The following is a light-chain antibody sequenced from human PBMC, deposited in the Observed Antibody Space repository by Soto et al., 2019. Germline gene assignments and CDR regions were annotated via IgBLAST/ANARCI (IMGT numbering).Light chain of an antibody. CDR1: QSIETW. CDR3: QQYTTYYS. J-gene: IGKJ2*03. Sequence: DIQLTQSPSTLSAFMGDRVTITCRASQSIETWLAWYQQKPGKAPKLLIYKASTLQSGVPSRFSGSGSGADFTLTISSLQPDDFGTYYCQQYTTYYSFGQGTKVDI. V-gene: IGKV1-5*03. CDR2: KAS.